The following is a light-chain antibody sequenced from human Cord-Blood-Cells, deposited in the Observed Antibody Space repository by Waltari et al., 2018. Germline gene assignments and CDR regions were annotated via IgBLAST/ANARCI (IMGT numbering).Light chain of an antibody. J-gene: IGKJ2*02. CDR3: QQYNSYPCT. Sequence: DIQMTQSPSTLSASVGDRVTITCRASQSISSWLAWYQQKPGKAPKLLTYKASSLESGVPSRFSGSGYGTEFTLTISSLQPDDFATYYCQQYNSYPCTFGQGTKLEIK. CDR2: KAS. CDR1: QSISSW. V-gene: IGKV1-5*03.